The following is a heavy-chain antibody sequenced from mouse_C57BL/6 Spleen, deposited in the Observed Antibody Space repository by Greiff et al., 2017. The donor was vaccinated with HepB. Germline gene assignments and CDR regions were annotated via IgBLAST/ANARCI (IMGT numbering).Heavy chain of an antibody. CDR1: GYTFTSYW. J-gene: IGHJ4*01. V-gene: IGHV1-53*01. Sequence: QVQLQQPGTELVKPGASVKLSCKASGYTFTSYWMHWVKQRPGQGLEWIGNINPSNGGTNYNEKFKSKATLTVDKSSSTAYMQRSSLTSEDSAVYYCARSDYDYDEELVYYAMDYWGQGTSVTVSS. CDR2: INPSNGGT. CDR3: ARSDYDYDEELVYYAMDY. D-gene: IGHD2-4*01.